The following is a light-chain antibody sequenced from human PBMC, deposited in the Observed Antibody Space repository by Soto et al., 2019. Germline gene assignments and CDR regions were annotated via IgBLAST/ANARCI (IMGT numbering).Light chain of an antibody. CDR2: GAS. CDR1: QSVSSN. V-gene: IGKV3-15*01. CDR3: QQYNNWPPRIT. Sequence: EILMTQSPATLSVSPGERATLSCRASQSVSSNLAWYQQKPGQAPRLLIYGASTRATGIPARFSGSGSGTEFTLTISSLQSEDFAVYYCQQYNNWPPRITFGQGTRLEI. J-gene: IGKJ5*01.